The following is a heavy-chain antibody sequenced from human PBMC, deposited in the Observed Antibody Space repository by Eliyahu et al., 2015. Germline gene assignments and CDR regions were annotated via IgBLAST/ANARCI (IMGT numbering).Heavy chain of an antibody. D-gene: IGHD5-12*01. CDR1: GGSIRSXSXY. J-gene: IGHJ6*02. CDR3: ARHRYSGYDSYYYYGMDV. Sequence: QLQLQESGPGLVKPSETLSLXCXVXGGSIRSXSXYXGWIRQPPGKGLEWIGSIYYSGSTYYNPSLKSRVTISVDTSKNQFSLKLSSVTAADTAVYYCARHRYSGYDSYYYYGMDVWGQGTTVTVSS. CDR2: IYYSGST. V-gene: IGHV4-39*01.